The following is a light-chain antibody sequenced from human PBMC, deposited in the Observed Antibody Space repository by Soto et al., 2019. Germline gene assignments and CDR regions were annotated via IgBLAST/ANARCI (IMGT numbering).Light chain of an antibody. J-gene: IGKJ4*01. CDR3: QTYKSAPWALT. V-gene: IGKV1-27*01. CDR2: SAS. CDR1: QGIMIY. Sequence: DIQMTQSPSSLSASVGDRVTITCRASQGIMIYLAWYQQKPGQVPKLLISSASTFQSGVPSRFSGSGSGPDFTLTISSLQPEDVATYYCQTYKSAPWALTFGGGTRVEIK.